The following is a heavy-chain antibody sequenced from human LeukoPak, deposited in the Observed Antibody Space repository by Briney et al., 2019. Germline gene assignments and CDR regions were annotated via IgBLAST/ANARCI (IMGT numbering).Heavy chain of an antibody. D-gene: IGHD6-13*01. CDR2: ISAYNGNT. J-gene: IGHJ6*02. V-gene: IGHV1-18*01. CDR1: GYTFTSYG. CDR3: AIIPLQQLAYYYYGMDV. Sequence: ASVKVSCKASGYTFTSYGISWVRQAPGQGLEWMGWISAYNGNTNYAQKLQGRVTMTTDTSTSTAYMELRSLRSDDTAVYYRAIIPLQQLAYYYYGMDVWGQGTTVTVSS.